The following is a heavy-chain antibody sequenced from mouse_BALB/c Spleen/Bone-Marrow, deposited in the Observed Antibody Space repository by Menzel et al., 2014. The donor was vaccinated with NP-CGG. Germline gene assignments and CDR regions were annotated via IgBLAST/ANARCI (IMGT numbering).Heavy chain of an antibody. V-gene: IGHV5-17*02. CDR1: GFTFSSFG. J-gene: IGHJ1*01. CDR3: ARWGGYFDV. Sequence: EVKLVDSGGGLVQPGGSRKLSCAASGFTFSSFGMHWVRQAPEKGLEWVAYISSGSSTIYYADTVKGRFTISRDNPKNTLFLQMTSLRSEDTAMYYCARWGGYFDVWGAGTTVTVSS. CDR2: ISSGSSTI.